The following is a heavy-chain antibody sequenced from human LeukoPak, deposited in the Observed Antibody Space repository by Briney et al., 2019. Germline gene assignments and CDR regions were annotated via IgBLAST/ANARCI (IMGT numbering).Heavy chain of an antibody. J-gene: IGHJ6*03. CDR2: ISYDGSNK. D-gene: IGHD6-6*01. Sequence: GGSLRLSCAASGFTFSSYGMHWVRQAPGKGLEWVAVISYDGSNKYYADSVKGRFTISRDNSKNTLYLQMNSLRAEDTAVYYCAKDSGGSSKPLYYYYYMDVWGKGTTVTVSS. CDR3: AKDSGGSSKPLYYYYYMDV. CDR1: GFTFSSYG. V-gene: IGHV3-30*18.